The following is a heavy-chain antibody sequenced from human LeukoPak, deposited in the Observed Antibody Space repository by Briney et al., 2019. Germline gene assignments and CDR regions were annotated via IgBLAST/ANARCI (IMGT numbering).Heavy chain of an antibody. CDR1: GGSFSGYY. CDR3: ARDRPYYDFWSGYPPYGTFDI. CDR2: INLSGST. Sequence: SETLSLTCAVYGGSFSGYYWSWIRQPPGKGLEWIGEINLSGSTNYNPSLKSRVGISVDTPKNQFSLKLSSVTAADTVVYYCARDRPYYDFWSGYPPYGTFDIWGQGTMVTVSS. D-gene: IGHD3-3*01. V-gene: IGHV4-34*01. J-gene: IGHJ3*02.